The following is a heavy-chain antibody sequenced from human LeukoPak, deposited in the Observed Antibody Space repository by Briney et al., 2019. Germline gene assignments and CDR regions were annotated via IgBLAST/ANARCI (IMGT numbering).Heavy chain of an antibody. Sequence: GGSLRLSFQASGFTFSSYGRNWFGQPPGKGLEWVATIKQDGSEKYYVDFVKGRFSISRDNAKNSLYLQMNSLGADDTAVYYCAGGTGMDIWGQGTPVTVSS. CDR3: AGGTGMDI. CDR1: GFTFSSYG. CDR2: IKQDGSEK. J-gene: IGHJ6*02. D-gene: IGHD1-1*01. V-gene: IGHV3-7*05.